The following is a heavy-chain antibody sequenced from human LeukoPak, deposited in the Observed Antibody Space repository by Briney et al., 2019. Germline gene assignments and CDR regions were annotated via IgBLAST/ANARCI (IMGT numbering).Heavy chain of an antibody. J-gene: IGHJ5*02. D-gene: IGHD6-13*01. Sequence: PGGSLRLSCAASGFTFSSYSRNWVRQAPGKGLEWVSSISSSSSYIYYADSVKGRFTISRDNAKNSLYLQMNSLRAEDTAVYYCARGPHLLIAAAYENWFDPWGQGTLVTVSS. CDR2: ISSSSSYI. CDR3: ARGPHLLIAAAYENWFDP. CDR1: GFTFSSYS. V-gene: IGHV3-21*01.